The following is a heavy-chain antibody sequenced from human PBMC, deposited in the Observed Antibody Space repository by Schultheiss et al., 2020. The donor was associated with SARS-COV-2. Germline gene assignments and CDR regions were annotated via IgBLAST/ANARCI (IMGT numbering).Heavy chain of an antibody. Sequence: GESLKISCAASGFTFSSYAMSWVRQAPGKGLEWVGRIKSKTDGGTTDYAAPVKGRFTISRDDSKNTLYLQMNSLKTEDTAVYYCTTELTYYDFWSAHLFDYWGQGTLVTVSS. J-gene: IGHJ4*02. CDR1: GFTFSSYA. CDR2: IKSKTDGGTT. CDR3: TTELTYYDFWSAHLFDY. D-gene: IGHD3-3*01. V-gene: IGHV3-15*01.